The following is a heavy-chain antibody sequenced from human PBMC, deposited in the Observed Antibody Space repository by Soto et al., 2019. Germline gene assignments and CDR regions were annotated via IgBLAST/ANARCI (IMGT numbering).Heavy chain of an antibody. Sequence: QVQLVESGGGVVQPGRSLRLSCAASGFTFSSYAMHWVRQAPGRGLEWVAVISYDGSNKYYADSVKGRFTISRDNSKNTLYLQMNSLRAEDTAVYYCASLEYEYSSSSKFDYWGQGTLVTVSS. J-gene: IGHJ4*02. V-gene: IGHV3-30-3*01. CDR3: ASLEYEYSSSSKFDY. CDR1: GFTFSSYA. CDR2: ISYDGSNK. D-gene: IGHD6-6*01.